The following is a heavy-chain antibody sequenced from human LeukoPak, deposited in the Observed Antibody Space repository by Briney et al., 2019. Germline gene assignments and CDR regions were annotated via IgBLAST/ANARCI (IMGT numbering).Heavy chain of an antibody. Sequence: GGSLRLSCAASGFTFSSYGMHWVRQAPGKGLEWVSYISTTGSSIYYADSVKGRFTISRDNVKNLLYLQMNCLRAEDTAVYYCARVQRGIAVALDYWGQGTLATVSS. J-gene: IGHJ4*02. D-gene: IGHD6-19*01. V-gene: IGHV3-48*04. CDR2: ISTTGSSI. CDR3: ARVQRGIAVALDY. CDR1: GFTFSSYG.